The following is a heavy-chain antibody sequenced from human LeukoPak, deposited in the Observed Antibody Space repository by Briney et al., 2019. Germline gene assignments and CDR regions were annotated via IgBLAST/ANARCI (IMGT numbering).Heavy chain of an antibody. D-gene: IGHD2-21*02. CDR1: GFTFSSYG. V-gene: IGHV3-33*01. CDR2: IWYDGSNK. Sequence: GRSLRLSCAAFGFTFSSYGMHWVRQAPGKGLEWVAVIWYDGSNKYYADSVKGRFTISRDNSKNTLYLQMNSLRAEDTAVYYCARDSDPLLFDYWGQGTLVTVSS. J-gene: IGHJ4*02. CDR3: ARDSDPLLFDY.